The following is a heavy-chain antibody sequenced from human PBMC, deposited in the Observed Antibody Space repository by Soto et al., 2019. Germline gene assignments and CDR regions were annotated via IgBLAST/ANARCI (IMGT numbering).Heavy chain of an antibody. CDR2: ISGSGDST. CDR3: AIKRDYNWFDP. Sequence: EVQLLESGGGLVQPGGSLRLSCAASGLTFSSSGMSWVRQAPGKGLEWVSGISGSGDSTYYADSVKGRFTISRDNSKNTLFLQMLSLRAEDTAVYYCAIKRDYNWFDPWGQGTLVTVSS. CDR1: GLTFSSSG. V-gene: IGHV3-23*01. J-gene: IGHJ5*02. D-gene: IGHD3-10*01.